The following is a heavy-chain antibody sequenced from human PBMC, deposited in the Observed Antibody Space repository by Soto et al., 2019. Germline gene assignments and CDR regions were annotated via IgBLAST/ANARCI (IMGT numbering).Heavy chain of an antibody. V-gene: IGHV1-3*01. J-gene: IGHJ4*02. CDR3: ARKGQYSYGY. D-gene: IGHD5-18*01. Sequence: GASVKVSCKASGYTFNNYALHWVRQAPGQRLEWMGWINAGNGHTQYSQRFQDRVTITRDTSASTAYMELSSLTSEDTAVYYCARKGQYSYGYWGQGTQVTVS. CDR1: GYTFNNYA. CDR2: INAGNGHT.